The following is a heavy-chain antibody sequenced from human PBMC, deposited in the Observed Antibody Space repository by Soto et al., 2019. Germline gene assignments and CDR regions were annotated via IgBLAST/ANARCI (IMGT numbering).Heavy chain of an antibody. V-gene: IGHV3-30*18. CDR1: GFTFRSYG. D-gene: IGHD3-10*01. CDR2: ISYGGSEK. CDR3: AKVSSDRGYYYFAMDV. Sequence: ESVGGVVQPGRSLRLSCAASGFTFRSYGMHWVRQAPGKGLEWVAVISYGGSEKYYADSVKGRFTVSRDNSKNTLYLQMNSLRAEDTAVYYCAKVSSDRGYYYFAMDVWGQGTTVTVS. J-gene: IGHJ6*02.